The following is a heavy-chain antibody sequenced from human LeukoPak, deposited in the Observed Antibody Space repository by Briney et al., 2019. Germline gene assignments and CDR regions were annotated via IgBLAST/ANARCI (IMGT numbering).Heavy chain of an antibody. CDR2: ISGSSSYI. CDR3: ARERISIGAVGTLGD. V-gene: IGHV3-21*01. Sequence: RPGGSLRLSCVASGFTFSSYSMNWVRQAPGKGLEWVSSISGSSSYIYYADSVKGRFTISRDNAKKSLYLQMNTLRAEDTAVYFCARERISIGAVGTLGDWGQGTLVTVSS. CDR1: GFTFSSYS. J-gene: IGHJ4*02. D-gene: IGHD6-13*01.